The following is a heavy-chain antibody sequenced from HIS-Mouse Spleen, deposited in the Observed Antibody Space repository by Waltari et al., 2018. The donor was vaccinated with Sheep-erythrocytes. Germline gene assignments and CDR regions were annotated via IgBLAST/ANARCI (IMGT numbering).Heavy chain of an antibody. J-gene: IGHJ5*02. Sequence: QVQLVESGGGVVQPWRSLRLSCAASGFTFSSYGMHWVRQAPGKGLEWVAVISYDGSNKYYADSVKGRFTISRDNSKNTLYLQMNSLRAEDTAVYYCAKVGATGWFDPWGQGTLVTVSS. CDR2: ISYDGSNK. D-gene: IGHD1-26*01. CDR3: AKVGATGWFDP. CDR1: GFTFSSYG. V-gene: IGHV3-30*18.